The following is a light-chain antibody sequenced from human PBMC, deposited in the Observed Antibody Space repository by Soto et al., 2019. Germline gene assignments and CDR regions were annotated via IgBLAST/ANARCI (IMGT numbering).Light chain of an antibody. V-gene: IGLV1-51*01. CDR1: SSNIGNNF. CDR2: DDN. J-gene: IGLJ2*01. Sequence: QSMLTQPPSVSAAPGQKVTISCSGSSSNIGNNFVSWYQQFPGTAPKLLIYDDNKRPSGIPDRFSGSKSGTSATLGITGHPTGDEDDHYCRTWDGSLSAVVFGRGTQLTVL. CDR3: RTWDGSLSAVV.